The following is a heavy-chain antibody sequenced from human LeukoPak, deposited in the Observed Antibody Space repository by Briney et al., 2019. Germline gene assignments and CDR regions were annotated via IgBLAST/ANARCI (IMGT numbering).Heavy chain of an antibody. V-gene: IGHV3-64*01. CDR1: GFTFSSYD. CDR3: ARHNGWYDY. J-gene: IGHJ4*02. CDR2: ISSNGGST. Sequence: GGSLRLSCAASGFTFSSYDMYWVRQAPGKGLEYVSGISSNGGSTYYANSVKGRLTISRDNAGNSLYLQMNSLRAEDTAVYYCARHNGWYDYWGQGTLVTVSS. D-gene: IGHD6-19*01.